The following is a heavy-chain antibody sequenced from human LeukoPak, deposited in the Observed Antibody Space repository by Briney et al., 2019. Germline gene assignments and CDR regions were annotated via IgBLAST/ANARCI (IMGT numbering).Heavy chain of an antibody. CDR2: INSDGSSI. Sequence: GGSLRLSCAASGFTFSSYWMHWVRHAPGKGLVWVSRINSDGSSINYADSVKGRFTISRDNSKNTLYLQMNSLRAEDTAVYYCAKGGNYYDSSGYYWEFDYWGQGTLVTVSS. J-gene: IGHJ4*02. D-gene: IGHD3-22*01. CDR1: GFTFSSYW. V-gene: IGHV3-74*01. CDR3: AKGGNYYDSSGYYWEFDY.